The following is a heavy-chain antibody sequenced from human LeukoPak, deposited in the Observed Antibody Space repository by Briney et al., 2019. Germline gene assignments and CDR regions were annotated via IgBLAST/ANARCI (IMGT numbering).Heavy chain of an antibody. D-gene: IGHD3-3*01. CDR2: INWNGGST. J-gene: IGHJ3*02. CDR3: ARAVYYDFWSGSPDDAFDI. V-gene: IGHV3-20*01. Sequence: GGSLRLSCAVSGFTFDDHGMSWVRQAPGKGLDWVSGINWNGGSTGYADSVKGRFTISRDNAKNSLYLQMNSLRAEATALYHCARAVYYDFWSGSPDDAFDIWGQGTMVTVSS. CDR1: GFTFDDHG.